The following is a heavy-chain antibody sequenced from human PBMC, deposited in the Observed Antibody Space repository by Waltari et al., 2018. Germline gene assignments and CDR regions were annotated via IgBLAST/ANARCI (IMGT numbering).Heavy chain of an antibody. Sequence: EVQLVESGGGLVQPGGSLRLYCAASGFTFSSYAMSWVRQAPGKGLGWVSAISGSGGSTYYADSVKGRFTISRDNSKNTLYLQMNSLRAEDTAVYYCAKALGYYGSAFDYWGQGTLVTVSS. CDR2: ISGSGGST. CDR3: AKALGYYGSAFDY. V-gene: IGHV3-23*04. CDR1: GFTFSSYA. J-gene: IGHJ4*02. D-gene: IGHD3-10*01.